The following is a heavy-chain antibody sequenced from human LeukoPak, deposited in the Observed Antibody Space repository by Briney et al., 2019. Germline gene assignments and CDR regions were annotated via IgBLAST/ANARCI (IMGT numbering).Heavy chain of an antibody. CDR2: MSSSNNII. J-gene: IGHJ3*02. CDR1: GFTFSGYN. CDR3: AKYAYNWNAPDGFDM. V-gene: IGHV3-48*04. D-gene: IGHD1-1*01. Sequence: GGSLRLSCVASGFTFSGYNMNWVRQAPGKGLEWISYMSSSNNIIKYADSVRGRFTISRDNAKNSLYLQMNSLRTDDTSVYFCAKYAYNWNAPDGFDMWGQGTMVIVSS.